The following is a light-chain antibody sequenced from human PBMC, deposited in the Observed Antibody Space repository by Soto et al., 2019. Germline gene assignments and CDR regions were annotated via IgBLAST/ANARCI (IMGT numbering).Light chain of an antibody. Sequence: SLSPWEISTLSCRASQSVASRNLAWYQQKSGQAPRLLIYGASSRAIHTPDRFSGSGSGTDFTLTISGLEPEDFAVYYCQHFGNSLWTLGQGTKVDIK. V-gene: IGKV3-20*01. CDR1: QSVASRN. J-gene: IGKJ1*01. CDR2: GAS. CDR3: QHFGNSLWT.